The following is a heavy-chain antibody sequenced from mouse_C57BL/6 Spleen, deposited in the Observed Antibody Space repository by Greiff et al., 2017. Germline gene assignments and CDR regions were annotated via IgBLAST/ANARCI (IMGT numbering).Heavy chain of an antibody. D-gene: IGHD4-1*01. Sequence: QVQLQQSGAELVRPGASVTLSCKASGYTFTDYEMHWVKQTPVHGLEWIGAIDPETGGTAYNQKFKGKAILTADKSSRTAYMELRSLTSEDSAVYYCTRENWDAYWGQGTLVTVSA. J-gene: IGHJ3*01. CDR2: IDPETGGT. CDR1: GYTFTDYE. CDR3: TRENWDAY. V-gene: IGHV1-15*01.